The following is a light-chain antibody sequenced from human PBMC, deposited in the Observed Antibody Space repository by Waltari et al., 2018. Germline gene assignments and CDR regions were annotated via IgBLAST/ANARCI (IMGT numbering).Light chain of an antibody. J-gene: IGKJ2*01. CDR3: QQGYNSPPT. CDR1: QHVGTY. CDR2: AAS. Sequence: DIQLTQSPSSLYESVGNRVTAHCRASQHVGTYLNWYQQQPGKAPKLLIYAASSLNTGVPSRFSGSGSGTEFSLTISSLQPEDFATYYCQQGYNSPPTFGQGTKLESK. V-gene: IGKV1-39*01.